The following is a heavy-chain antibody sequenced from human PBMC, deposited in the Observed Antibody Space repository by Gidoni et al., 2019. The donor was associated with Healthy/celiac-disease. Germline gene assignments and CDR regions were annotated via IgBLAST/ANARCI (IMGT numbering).Heavy chain of an antibody. CDR3: ARGGGPRWFDP. Sequence: QVQLQQWGAGLLKPSETLSLTCAVYGGSFSGYYWGWFRQPPGKGLEWIGEINHSGSTNYNPSLKSRVTISVDTSKNQFSLKVSSVTAADTAVYYCARGGGPRWFDPWGQGTLVTVSS. J-gene: IGHJ5*02. CDR2: INHSGST. V-gene: IGHV4-34*01. CDR1: GGSFSGYY.